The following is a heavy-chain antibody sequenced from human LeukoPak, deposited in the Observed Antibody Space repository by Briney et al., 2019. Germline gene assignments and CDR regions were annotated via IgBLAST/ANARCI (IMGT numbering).Heavy chain of an antibody. CDR1: GYTFTSYG. CDR3: AIGYGHFPVGGY. J-gene: IGHJ4*02. V-gene: IGHV1-18*04. Sequence: ASVKVSCKASGYTFTSYGISWVRQAPGQGLEWMGWINTYNGNTKYTQRLQGRVTVTTDTSTSTAYMELRSLRSDYTAVYYCAIGYGHFPVGGYWGQGTLVTVSS. CDR2: INTYNGNT. D-gene: IGHD4-17*01.